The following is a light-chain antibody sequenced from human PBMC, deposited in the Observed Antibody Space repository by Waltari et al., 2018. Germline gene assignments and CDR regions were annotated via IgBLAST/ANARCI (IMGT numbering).Light chain of an antibody. Sequence: DIQMTQSPSTLSASVGDRVTITCRASHSISSWLAWYQQKPGKAPKLLICKASSLESGVPSSFSGSGSGTEFTLTISSLQPDEFATYYCQQYNDVPYTFGQGTKLEIK. CDR1: HSISSW. CDR2: KAS. CDR3: QQYNDVPYT. J-gene: IGKJ2*01. V-gene: IGKV1-5*03.